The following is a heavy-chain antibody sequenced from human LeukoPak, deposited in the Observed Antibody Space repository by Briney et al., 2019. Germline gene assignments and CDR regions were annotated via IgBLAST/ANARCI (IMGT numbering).Heavy chain of an antibody. J-gene: IGHJ6*03. CDR2: IWYDGSNK. V-gene: IGHV3-33*01. CDR1: GFTFSSYG. D-gene: IGHD6-6*01. CDR3: ARDRDSSSVAGYYYYMDV. Sequence: PERSLRLSCAASGFTFSSYGMHWVRQAPGKGLEWVAVIWYDGSNKYYADSVKGRFTISRDNSKNTLYLQMNSLRAEDTAVYYCARDRDSSSVAGYYYYMDVWGKGTTVTVSS.